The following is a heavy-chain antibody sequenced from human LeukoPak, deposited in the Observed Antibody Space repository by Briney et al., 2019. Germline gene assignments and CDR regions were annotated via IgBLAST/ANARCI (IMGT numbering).Heavy chain of an antibody. CDR2: IRYDGSNK. D-gene: IGHD6-13*01. CDR1: GFSFENYG. CDR3: AKAYSSSWEPFDY. V-gene: IGHV3-30*02. Sequence: GGSLRLSCTASGFSFENYGMHWVRQAPGKGLEWVAFIRYDGSNKYYADSVKGRFTISRDNSKNTLYLQMNSLRAEDTAVYYCAKAYSSSWEPFDYWGQGTLVTVSS. J-gene: IGHJ4*02.